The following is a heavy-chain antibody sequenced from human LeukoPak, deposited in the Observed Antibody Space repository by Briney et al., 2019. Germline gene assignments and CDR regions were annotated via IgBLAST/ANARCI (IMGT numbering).Heavy chain of an antibody. Sequence: PGGSLRLSCSGSGFPFNTYPMHWVRQAPGKGLQYVSAISSSGITYYADSVRGRLTISRDNSKNTLYLQLSSLRPEDTAVYYCVKGGVVSGSLEYWGQGTLVTVSS. CDR1: GFPFNTYP. D-gene: IGHD5/OR15-5a*01. CDR3: VKGGVVSGSLEY. CDR2: ISSSGIT. J-gene: IGHJ4*02. V-gene: IGHV3-64D*06.